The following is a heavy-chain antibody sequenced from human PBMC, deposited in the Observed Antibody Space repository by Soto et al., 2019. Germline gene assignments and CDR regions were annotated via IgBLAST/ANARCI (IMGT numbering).Heavy chain of an antibody. D-gene: IGHD6-19*01. CDR1: SGSISSSNW. Sequence: QVQLQESGPGLVKPSGTLSLTCAVSSGSISSSNWWSWVRQPPGKRLEWIGEIYHSGSTNHNPSLKSRVTISVDKSKNQFSLKLSSVTAADTAVYYCARVTRPGIAVAGKIDYWGQGTLVTVSS. V-gene: IGHV4-4*02. CDR3: ARVTRPGIAVAGKIDY. J-gene: IGHJ4*02. CDR2: IYHSGST.